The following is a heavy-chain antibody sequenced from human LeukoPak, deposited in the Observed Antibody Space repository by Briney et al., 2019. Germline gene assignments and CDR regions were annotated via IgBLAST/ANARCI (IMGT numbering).Heavy chain of an antibody. CDR1: GFTFSSYS. CDR3: AQDRAWGAYAY. D-gene: IGHD2-21*01. CDR2: SASTGRT. J-gene: IGHJ4*02. Sequence: PGGSLRLSCAASGFTFSSYSMNWVRQAPGKGLEWVSGSASTGRTYYADSVRGRFTIYRDNSKNTLYLQMNSLRAEDTAIYHCAQDRAWGAYAYWGQGALVTVSS. V-gene: IGHV3-23*01.